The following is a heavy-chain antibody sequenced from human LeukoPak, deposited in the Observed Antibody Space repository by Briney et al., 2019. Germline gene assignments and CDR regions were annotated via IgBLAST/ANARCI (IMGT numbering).Heavy chain of an antibody. CDR2: INHSGST. V-gene: IGHV4-34*01. J-gene: IGHJ5*02. Sequence: SETLSLTCAVYGGSFSGYYWSWIRQPPGKGLEWIGEINHSGSTNYNPSLKSRVTISVDTSKNQFSLKLSSVTAADTAVYYCARDLWFGRNWFDPWGQGNLVTVSS. CDR3: ARDLWFGRNWFDP. D-gene: IGHD3-10*01. CDR1: GGSFSGYY.